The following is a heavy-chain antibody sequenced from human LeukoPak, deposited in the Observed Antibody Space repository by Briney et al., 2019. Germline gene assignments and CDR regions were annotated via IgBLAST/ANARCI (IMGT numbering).Heavy chain of an antibody. V-gene: IGHV4-4*07. J-gene: IGHJ4*01. Sequence: SETLSLTCTVAGGSISGYYWSWIRQPAGMGLEWIGRISTSGSTHYSPSLKSRVTMSEDTSRNQFSLNLSSVAAAATAVYYCARAGQQRPLDYWGRGTLVTVSS. CDR3: ARAGQQRPLDY. D-gene: IGHD6-25*01. CDR2: ISTSGST. CDR1: GGSISGYY.